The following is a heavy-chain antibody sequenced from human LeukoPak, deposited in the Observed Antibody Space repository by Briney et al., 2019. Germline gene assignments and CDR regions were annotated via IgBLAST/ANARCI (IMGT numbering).Heavy chain of an antibody. Sequence: SQTLSLTCAISGDTVSRNSPAWNWIRQSPSRGLEWLGRTYFKSRWYNDYAVSVKSRITINPDTSKNQFSLHLNSVTPEDTAVYYCARGWNYAFDCWGQGTLVTVSS. CDR3: ARGWNYAFDC. D-gene: IGHD1-7*01. V-gene: IGHV6-1*01. CDR1: GDTVSRNSPA. CDR2: TYFKSRWYN. J-gene: IGHJ4*02.